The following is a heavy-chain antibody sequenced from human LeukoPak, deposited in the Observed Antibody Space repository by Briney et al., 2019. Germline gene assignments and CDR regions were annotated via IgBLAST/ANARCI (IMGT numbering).Heavy chain of an antibody. D-gene: IGHD2-2*01. CDR3: ARDSYCSSTSCLGY. V-gene: IGHV3-7*01. J-gene: IGHJ4*02. CDR1: GFTFSSYW. Sequence: GGSLRLSCAASGFTFSSYWMSWVRQAPGKGLEWVANIKQDGSEKYYVDSVKGRFTISRDNAKNSLYLQMNSLRAEDTAVYYCARDSYCSSTSCLGYWGQGTLVTVSS. CDR2: IKQDGSEK.